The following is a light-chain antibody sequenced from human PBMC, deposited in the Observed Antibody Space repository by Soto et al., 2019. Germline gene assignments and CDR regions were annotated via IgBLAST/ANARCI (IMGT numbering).Light chain of an antibody. CDR1: QSLVYSDGNTY. J-gene: IGKJ4*01. CDR3: MQVTHWPPT. V-gene: IGKV2-30*01. Sequence: DVVMTQSPLSLPVTLGQPASISCRSRQSLVYSDGNTYFNWFHQRPGQPPRRLISKVSQRDSGVTDRFGGSGSGTYVTLRISRVEAEDVGFYSCMQVTHWPPTFGGGTKVEIK. CDR2: KVS.